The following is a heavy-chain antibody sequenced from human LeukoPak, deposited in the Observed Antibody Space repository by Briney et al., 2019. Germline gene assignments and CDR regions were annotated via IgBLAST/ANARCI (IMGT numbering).Heavy chain of an antibody. D-gene: IGHD3-22*01. CDR2: IYHSGST. CDR3: ARRDDSSGYHKIFDY. V-gene: IGHV4-38-2*02. CDR1: GYSISSGYY. J-gene: IGHJ4*02. Sequence: PSETLSLTCTVSGYSISSGYYWGWIRQPPGKGLEWIGSIYHSGSTYYNPSLKSRVTISVDTSKNQFYLKLSSLTAADTAVYYCARRDDSSGYHKIFDYWGPGTLVTVSS.